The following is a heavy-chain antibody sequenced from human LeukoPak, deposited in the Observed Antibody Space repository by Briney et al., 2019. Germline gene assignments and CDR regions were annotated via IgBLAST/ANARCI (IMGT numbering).Heavy chain of an antibody. CDR2: ISYDGSNK. J-gene: IGHJ4*02. CDR3: AKDPPPSGWYDQG. D-gene: IGHD6-19*01. V-gene: IGHV3-30*18. Sequence: SGGSLRLSCAASGFTFSKYWMSWVRQAPGKGLEWVAVISYDGSNKYYADSAKGRFTISRDNSKNTLHLQMNSLRAEDTAVYYCAKDPPPSGWYDQGWGQGTLVTVSS. CDR1: GFTFSKYW.